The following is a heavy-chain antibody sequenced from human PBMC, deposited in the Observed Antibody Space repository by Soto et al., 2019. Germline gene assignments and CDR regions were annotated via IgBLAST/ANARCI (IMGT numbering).Heavy chain of an antibody. D-gene: IGHD7-27*01. V-gene: IGHV1-69*13. CDR1: GGTFSSYA. CDR2: IIPIFGTA. J-gene: IGHJ3*02. CDR3: ARVSNHADAFDI. Sequence: SVKVSCKASGGTFSSYAISWVRQAPGQGLEWMGGIIPIFGTANYAQKFQGRVTITADESTITAYMELSSLRSEDTAVYYCARVSNHADAFDIWGQGTMVTVSS.